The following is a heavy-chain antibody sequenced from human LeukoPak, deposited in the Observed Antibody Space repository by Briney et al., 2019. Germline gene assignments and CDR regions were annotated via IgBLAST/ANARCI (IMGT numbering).Heavy chain of an antibody. Sequence: GSLRLSCAASGFTFSSYSMNWVRQAPGKGLEWVSSISSSSSYIYYADSVKGRFTISRDNSKNTLYLQMNSLRAEDTAIYYCAKRVSQDIGVDYWGQGTLVTVSS. CDR1: GFTFSSYS. CDR2: ISSSSSYI. CDR3: AKRVSQDIGVDY. D-gene: IGHD2-15*01. V-gene: IGHV3-21*04. J-gene: IGHJ4*02.